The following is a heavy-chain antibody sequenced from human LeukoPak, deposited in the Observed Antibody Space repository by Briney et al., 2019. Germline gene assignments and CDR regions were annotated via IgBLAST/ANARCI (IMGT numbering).Heavy chain of an antibody. D-gene: IGHD6-19*01. V-gene: IGHV3-11*01. CDR1: GFNVNDYY. Sequence: PGGSLRLSCAVSGFNVNDYYISWIRPAPGKGLEWVSDIGSSDSIIAYGDSVRGRFTISRDFASNSLYLQMNSLRVEDTAVYYCAREIVAGAFDSWGQGTLVTVSS. CDR3: AREIVAGAFDS. CDR2: IGSSDSII. J-gene: IGHJ4*02.